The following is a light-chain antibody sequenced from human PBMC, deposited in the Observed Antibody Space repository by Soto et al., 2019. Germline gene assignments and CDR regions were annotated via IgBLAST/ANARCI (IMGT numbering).Light chain of an antibody. CDR2: DAS. CDR1: QGISSY. V-gene: IGKV1-9*01. Sequence: DIQITQSPSSLSSSVLERFTITCRASQGISSYLGWYQQKPGKAPNLLIYDASTLHSGVPSRFSGSGSGTDFTLTISRLEPEDFAVYFCQQFGTSPLWTFGQGTKVDIK. J-gene: IGKJ1*01. CDR3: QQFGTSPLWT.